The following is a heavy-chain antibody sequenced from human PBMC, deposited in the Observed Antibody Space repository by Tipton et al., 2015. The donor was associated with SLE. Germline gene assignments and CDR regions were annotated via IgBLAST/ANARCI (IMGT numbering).Heavy chain of an antibody. CDR2: IYFRGNT. CDR1: GGSVSDIPYY. CDR3: ARGMVRDSDWPQFDY. V-gene: IGHV4-39*07. J-gene: IGHJ4*02. Sequence: LRLSCTVSGGSVSDIPYYWGWIRQPPGKGLEWIGSIYFRGNTYYNPSLKSRVTVSVDTSRNQFSLKLRSVTAADTAVYYCARGMVRDSDWPQFDYWGQGTLVTVSS. D-gene: IGHD3-9*01.